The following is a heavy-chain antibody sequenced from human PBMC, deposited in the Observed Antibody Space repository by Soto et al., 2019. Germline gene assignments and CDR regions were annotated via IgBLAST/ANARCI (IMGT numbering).Heavy chain of an antibody. D-gene: IGHD2-8*01. CDR3: ARAVEDIVLTQPYNWFDP. Sequence: SETLSLTCTVSGGSISSSSYYWGWIRQPPGKGLEWIGSIYYSGSTYYNPSLKSRVTISVDTSKNQFSLKLSSVTAADTAVYYCARAVEDIVLTQPYNWFDPWGQGTLVTVSS. V-gene: IGHV4-39*07. CDR1: GGSISSSSYY. CDR2: IYYSGST. J-gene: IGHJ5*02.